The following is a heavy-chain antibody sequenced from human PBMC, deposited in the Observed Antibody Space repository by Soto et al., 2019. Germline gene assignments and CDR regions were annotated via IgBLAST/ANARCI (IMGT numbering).Heavy chain of an antibody. CDR1: GFTFSSYG. J-gene: IGHJ4*02. V-gene: IGHV3-33*01. CDR3: ARAGQQLVLGY. Sequence: GGSLRLSCAASGFTFSSYGMHWVRQAPGKGLEWVAVIWYDGSNKYYADSVKGRFTIPRDNSKNTLYLQMSSLRAEDTAVYYCARAGQQLVLGYWGQGTLVTVSS. CDR2: IWYDGSNK. D-gene: IGHD6-13*01.